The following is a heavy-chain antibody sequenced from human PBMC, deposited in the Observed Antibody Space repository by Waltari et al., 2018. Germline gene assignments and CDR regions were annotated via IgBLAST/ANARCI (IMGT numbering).Heavy chain of an antibody. D-gene: IGHD4-17*01. J-gene: IGHJ4*02. CDR2: ISWNSGSI. V-gene: IGHV3-9*01. Sequence: EVQLVESGGGLVQPGRSLRLSCAASGFTFDDYAMHWVRQAPGKGLEWVSGISWNSGSIGYADSVKGRFTISRDNAKNSLYLQMNSLRAEDTALYYCAKDWGYGGNSGGSYFDYWGQGTLVTVSS. CDR1: GFTFDDYA. CDR3: AKDWGYGGNSGGSYFDY.